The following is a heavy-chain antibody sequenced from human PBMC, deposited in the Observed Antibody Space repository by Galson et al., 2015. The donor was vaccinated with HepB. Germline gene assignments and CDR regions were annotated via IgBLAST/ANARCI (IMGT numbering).Heavy chain of an antibody. CDR1: GYTLTELS. CDR3: ATSSIDGASLLVAYYYYGMDV. D-gene: IGHD5-12*01. CDR2: FDPEDGET. Sequence: SVKVSCKVSGYTLTELSMHWVRQAPGKGLEWMGGFDPEDGETIYAQKFQGRVTMTEDTSTDTAYMELSSLRSEDTAVYYCATSSIDGASLLVAYYYYGMDVWGQGTTVTVSS. V-gene: IGHV1-24*01. J-gene: IGHJ6*02.